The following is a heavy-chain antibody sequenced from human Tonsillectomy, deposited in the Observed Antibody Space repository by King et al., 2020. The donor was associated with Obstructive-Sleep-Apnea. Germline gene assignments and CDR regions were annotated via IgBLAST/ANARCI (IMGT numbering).Heavy chain of an antibody. Sequence: QLQESGPGLVKPSETLSLTCTVSGYSISSGYYWGWIRQPPGKGLEWIGSIYHSGSTYYNPPLKSRVTISVDTSKNQFSLKLSSVTAADTAVYYCARDPSYCSSTSCYDSFDYWGQGTLVTVSS. J-gene: IGHJ4*02. V-gene: IGHV4-38-2*02. CDR2: IYHSGST. CDR1: GYSISSGYY. D-gene: IGHD2-2*01. CDR3: ARDPSYCSSTSCYDSFDY.